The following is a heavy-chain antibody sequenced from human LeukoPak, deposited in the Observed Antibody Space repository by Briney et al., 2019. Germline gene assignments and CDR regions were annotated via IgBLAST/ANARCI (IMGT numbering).Heavy chain of an antibody. CDR1: GFSFSSAW. Sequence: GGSLRLSCAASGFSFSSAWTNWVRQAPGKGLEWVGRVKRKSDGETTDYGAPVKGRFTISRDDSKNTLYLQMNSLKIEDTAVYFCTRNADHDFWGQGALVTVSS. CDR2: VKRKSDGETT. J-gene: IGHJ4*02. D-gene: IGHD1-14*01. CDR3: TRNADHDF. V-gene: IGHV3-15*01.